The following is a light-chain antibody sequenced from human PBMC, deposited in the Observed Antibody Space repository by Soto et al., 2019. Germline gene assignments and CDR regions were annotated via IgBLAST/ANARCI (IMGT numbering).Light chain of an antibody. Sequence: QSALTQPASVSGSPGQSITISCTGTSNDVGGYNYVSWYQQHPGKVPKLMIYEVSNRPSGVSNRFSGSKSGNTASLTISGLQAEDEADYYCFSHRSGNSHVFGTGTKLTVL. J-gene: IGLJ1*01. V-gene: IGLV2-14*01. CDR1: SNDVGGYNY. CDR2: EVS. CDR3: FSHRSGNSHV.